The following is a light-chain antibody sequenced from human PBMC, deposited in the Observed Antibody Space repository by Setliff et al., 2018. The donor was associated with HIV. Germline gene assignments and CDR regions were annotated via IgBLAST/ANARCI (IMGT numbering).Light chain of an antibody. J-gene: IGLJ1*01. CDR2: EVS. V-gene: IGLV2-8*01. Sequence: ALAQPPSASGSPRQSVTISCTGTTSDVGGYSSVSWYQQHPGKAPKLMIYEVSKRPSGVPDRFSGSKSGNTASLTVSGLQAEDEADYYCCSHAGFNNYVFGTGTKVTVL. CDR3: CSHAGFNNYV. CDR1: TSDVGGYSS.